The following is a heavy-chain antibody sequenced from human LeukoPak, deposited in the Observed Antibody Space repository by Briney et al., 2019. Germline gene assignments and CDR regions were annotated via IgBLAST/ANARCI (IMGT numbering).Heavy chain of an antibody. Sequence: PGGPLRLSCAASGFTFSNAWMSWVRQAPGKGLEWVGRIKSKTDGGTTDYAAPVRGRFTISRDDSKNTLYLQMNSLKTEDTAVYYCTTGLMVWRLVVFDYWGQGTLVTVSS. CDR3: TTGLMVWRLVVFDY. D-gene: IGHD2-8*01. V-gene: IGHV3-15*01. J-gene: IGHJ4*02. CDR1: GFTFSNAW. CDR2: IKSKTDGGTT.